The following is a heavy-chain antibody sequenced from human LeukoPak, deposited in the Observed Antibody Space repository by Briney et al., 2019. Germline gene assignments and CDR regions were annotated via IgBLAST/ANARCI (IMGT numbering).Heavy chain of an antibody. V-gene: IGHV3-30*18. J-gene: IGHJ6*02. D-gene: IGHD3-10*01. Sequence: PGGSLRLSCAASGFTFSSYGKQSVRQAPGKGLDRQAVISYDGSNNYYADSVKAPFTISRDNSKNTLYLQMNSLRAEDTAVYYCAKANREYYGSGSYSPYYYYGMDVWGQGTTVTVSS. CDR2: ISYDGSNN. CDR1: GFTFSSYG. CDR3: AKANREYYGSGSYSPYYYYGMDV.